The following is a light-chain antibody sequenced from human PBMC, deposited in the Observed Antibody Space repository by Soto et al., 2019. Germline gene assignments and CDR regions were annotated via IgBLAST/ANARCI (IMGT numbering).Light chain of an antibody. CDR3: QQYNSWT. Sequence: DIQMTQSPSALSASVGDRGTITCRASQSVSTWLAWYQQKPGKAPKLLIYKASSLESGVPSRFSGSGSGTEFTLTISSLQPDDFATYYCQQYNSWTFGQGTKVDIK. CDR1: QSVSTW. CDR2: KAS. V-gene: IGKV1-5*03. J-gene: IGKJ1*01.